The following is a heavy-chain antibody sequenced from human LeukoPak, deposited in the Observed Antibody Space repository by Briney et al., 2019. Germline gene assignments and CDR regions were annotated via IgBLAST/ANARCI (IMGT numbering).Heavy chain of an antibody. V-gene: IGHV1-2*02. CDR3: ARDKAMVSYYFDY. CDR2: INPNSGGT. CDR1: GYTFTGYY. J-gene: IGHJ4*02. Sequence: GASVKVSCKASGYTFTGYYMHWVRQAPGQGLEWMGWINPNSGGTNYAQRFQGRVTMTRDTSISTAYMELSRLRSDDTAVYYCARDKAMVSYYFDYWGQGTLVTVSS. D-gene: IGHD5-18*01.